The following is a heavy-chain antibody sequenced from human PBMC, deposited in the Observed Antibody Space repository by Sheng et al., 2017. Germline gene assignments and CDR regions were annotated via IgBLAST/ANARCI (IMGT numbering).Heavy chain of an antibody. D-gene: IGHD6-13*01. CDR2: IKQDESEK. Sequence: EVRLVESWGRLGPGPGGSLRLSCAATGFTFRSYWMTWVRQAPGKGLEWVANIKQDESEKYYVDSVKGRFTISRDNAKNSLYLQMNSLRADDTAIYYCARAWAQVGTAVPPLDHWGQGTLVTVSS. CDR1: GFTFRSYW. CDR3: ARAWAQVGTAVPPLDH. V-gene: IGHV3-7*03. J-gene: IGHJ4*02.